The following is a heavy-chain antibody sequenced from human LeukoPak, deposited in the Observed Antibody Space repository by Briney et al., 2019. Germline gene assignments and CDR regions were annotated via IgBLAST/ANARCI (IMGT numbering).Heavy chain of an antibody. CDR1: GFTFTNAW. Sequence: GGSLRLSCAASGFTFTNAWMTWVRQAPGKGLEWVGRIKSKGDGETTDYAEPVKGRFIMSRDDSKATLYLQMNILQAEDTAVYYCATDLGLTMIRGVIVHWGQGALVTVSS. J-gene: IGHJ4*02. CDR3: ATDLGLTMIRGVIVH. V-gene: IGHV3-15*01. D-gene: IGHD3-10*01. CDR2: IKSKGDGETT.